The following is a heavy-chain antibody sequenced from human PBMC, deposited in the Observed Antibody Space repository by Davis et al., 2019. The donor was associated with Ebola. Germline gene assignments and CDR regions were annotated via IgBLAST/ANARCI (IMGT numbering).Heavy chain of an antibody. V-gene: IGHV3-74*01. CDR1: GFAFSSYV. CDR2: LSHDGTIT. CDR3: SRDVQFEFYDY. D-gene: IGHD3-10*01. Sequence: PGGSLRLSCEASGFAFSSYVMHWVRHAPGKGLVWVSRLSHDGTITTYAHSVRGRFTVSRDNAQNPLYLQMNSLTAEDTAVYYCSRDVQFEFYDYWGQGTLVTVSS. J-gene: IGHJ4*02.